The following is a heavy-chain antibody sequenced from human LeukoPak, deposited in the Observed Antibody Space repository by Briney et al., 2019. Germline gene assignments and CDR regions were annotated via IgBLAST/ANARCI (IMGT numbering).Heavy chain of an antibody. V-gene: IGHV3-33*01. J-gene: IGHJ4*02. D-gene: IGHD6-19*01. Sequence: GRSLRLSCAASGFTFSSYGMHRVRQAPGKGLEWVAVIWYDGSNKYYADSVKGRFTISRDNSKNTLYLQMNSLRAEDTAVYYCARDGRRIAVAGTFFDYWGQGTLVTVSS. CDR3: ARDGRRIAVAGTFFDY. CDR1: GFTFSSYG. CDR2: IWYDGSNK.